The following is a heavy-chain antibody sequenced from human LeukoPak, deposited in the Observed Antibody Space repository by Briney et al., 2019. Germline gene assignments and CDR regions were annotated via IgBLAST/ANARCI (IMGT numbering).Heavy chain of an antibody. J-gene: IGHJ3*02. CDR3: ARRGSDCSGGSCYSRAFDI. CDR2: IYYSGST. CDR1: GGSISSSSYY. V-gene: IGHV4-39*01. Sequence: SETLSLTCTVSGGSISSSSYYWGWIRQPPGKWLEWIGSIYYSGSTYYNPSLKSRVTISVDTSKNQFSLKLSSVTAADTAVYYCARRGSDCSGGSCYSRAFDIWGQGTMVTVSS. D-gene: IGHD2-15*01.